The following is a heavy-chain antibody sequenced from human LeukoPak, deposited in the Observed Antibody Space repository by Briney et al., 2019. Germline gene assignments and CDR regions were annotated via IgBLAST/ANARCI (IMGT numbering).Heavy chain of an antibody. D-gene: IGHD2-2*01. CDR1: RYTSTSYD. CDR2: MNLNGGDT. V-gene: IGHV1-8*01. CDR3: VRGGYCSSTRLRPYCMDG. J-gene: IGHJ6*03. Sequence: ASLKVSRKPSRYTSTSYDICCVPAGTGQGLGWVGWMNLNGGDTGTTQTFKGRVTMTRNTSISTAYMELSSLRSQDTAVYFCVRGGYCSSTRLRPYCMDGWGKGTTVTVSS.